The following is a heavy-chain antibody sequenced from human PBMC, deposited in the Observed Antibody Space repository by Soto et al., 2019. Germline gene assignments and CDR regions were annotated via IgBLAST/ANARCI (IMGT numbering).Heavy chain of an antibody. D-gene: IGHD4-17*01. J-gene: IGHJ5*02. CDR3: ARAYGGNPALFDP. CDR1: GFTVSSDY. CDR2: IYTGGST. V-gene: IGHV3-53*01. Sequence: EVQLVESGGGLIQPGGSLRLSCAASGFTVSSDYMSWVRHAPGKGLEWVSVIYTGGSTYYADSVKGRFTFSRDNSKNTLYLQMNSPRAEDTAVYYCARAYGGNPALFDPWGQGTLVTVSS.